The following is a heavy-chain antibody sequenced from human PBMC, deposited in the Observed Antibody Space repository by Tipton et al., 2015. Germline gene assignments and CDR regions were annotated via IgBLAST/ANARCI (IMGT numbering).Heavy chain of an antibody. CDR1: GFSGFSFRNYW. CDR3: ARGIMPEWEPFGGMDV. CDR2: IKQDGSEK. V-gene: IGHV3-7*01. J-gene: IGHJ6*02. Sequence: SLRLSCAASGFSGFSFRNYWMSWVRQAPGKGLEWVANIKQDGSEKYSEDSVKGRFTIFRDNTKNSLYLQMNSLRAEDTAVYYCARGIMPEWEPFGGMDVWGQGTTVTVSS. D-gene: IGHD1-26*01.